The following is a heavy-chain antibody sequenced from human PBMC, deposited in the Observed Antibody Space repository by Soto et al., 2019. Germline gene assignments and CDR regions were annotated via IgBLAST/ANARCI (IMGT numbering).Heavy chain of an antibody. J-gene: IGHJ4*02. D-gene: IGHD3-22*01. V-gene: IGHV1-18*04. Sequence: ASVKVSCKASGYTFTSYGISWVRQAPGQGLEWMGWISAYNGNTNYAQKLQGRVTMTTDTSTSTAYMELRGLRSDDTAVYYCARDYDSSGYYPHDYWGQGTLVTVSS. CDR2: ISAYNGNT. CDR3: ARDYDSSGYYPHDY. CDR1: GYTFTSYG.